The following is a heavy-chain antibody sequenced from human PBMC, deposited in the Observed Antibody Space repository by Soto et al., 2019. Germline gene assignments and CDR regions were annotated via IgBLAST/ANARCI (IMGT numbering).Heavy chain of an antibody. Sequence: GESLKISCKGSGYSFTSYWIGWVRQMPGKALEWMGIIYPGDSDTRYSPSVQGQVTISADKSISTAYLRWSSLKASDTAMYYSARHRGGTTVDYGDYYYYGMDVWGKGTTVTVAS. CDR3: ARHRGGTTVDYGDYYYYGMDV. CDR2: IYPGDSDT. D-gene: IGHD4-17*01. J-gene: IGHJ6*04. V-gene: IGHV5-51*01. CDR1: GYSFTSYW.